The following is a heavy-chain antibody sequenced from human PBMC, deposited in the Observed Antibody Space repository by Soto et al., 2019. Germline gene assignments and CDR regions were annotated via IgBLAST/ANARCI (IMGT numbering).Heavy chain of an antibody. CDR1: GGSISSSNW. J-gene: IGHJ5*02. CDR2: IYHSGST. D-gene: IGHD5-12*01. CDR3: AHSTIGHYDWFDP. V-gene: IGHV4-4*02. Sequence: SETLSLTCAVSGGSISSSNWWSWVRQPPGKGLEWIGEIYHSGSTNYNPSLKSRVTISVDKSKNQFSLKLSSVTAADTAVYYCAHSTIGHYDWFDPWGQGTPVTVSS.